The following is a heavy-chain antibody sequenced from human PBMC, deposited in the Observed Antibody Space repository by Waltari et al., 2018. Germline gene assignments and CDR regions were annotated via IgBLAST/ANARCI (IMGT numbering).Heavy chain of an antibody. D-gene: IGHD2-2*01. CDR3: ARAVVPAASEYYYGMDV. J-gene: IGHJ6*02. CDR1: GGTFSSYT. Sequence: QVQLVQSGAEVKKPGSSVKVSCKASGGTFSSYTISWVRRAPGKGLEWMGRIIPICGTASYAQKFQGRVTITADKSTSTAYMELSSLRSEDTAVYYCARAVVPAASEYYYGMDVWGQGTTVTVSS. V-gene: IGHV1-69*08. CDR2: IIPICGTA.